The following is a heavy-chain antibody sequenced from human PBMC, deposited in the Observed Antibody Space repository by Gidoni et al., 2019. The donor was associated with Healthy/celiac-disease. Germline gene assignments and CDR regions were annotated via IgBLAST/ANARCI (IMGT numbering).Heavy chain of an antibody. J-gene: IGHJ3*02. D-gene: IGHD3-22*01. Sequence: QVQLQEWGPGLVKPSQTLSLTCTVSGASISSGGYYWSWIRQHPGKGLEWIGYIYYSGSTYYNPSLKSRVTISVDTSKNQFSLKLSSVTAADTAVYYCARFSGGIVVVIESDAFDIWGQGTMVTVSS. CDR2: IYYSGST. CDR3: ARFSGGIVVVIESDAFDI. CDR1: GASISSGGYY. V-gene: IGHV4-31*03.